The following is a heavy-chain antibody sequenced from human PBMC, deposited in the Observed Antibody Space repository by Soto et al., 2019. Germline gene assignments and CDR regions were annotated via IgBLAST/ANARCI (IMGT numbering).Heavy chain of an antibody. V-gene: IGHV3-21*01. CDR3: ARDHIVVVPAATYYYYGMDV. J-gene: IGHJ6*02. Sequence: GGSLRLSCAAYGFTFSSYSMNWVRQAPGRGLEWVSSISSSSSYIYYADSVKGRFTISRDNAKNSLYLQMNSLRAEDTAVYYCARDHIVVVPAATYYYYGMDVWGPVTPVTVSS. CDR1: GFTFSSYS. D-gene: IGHD2-2*01. CDR2: ISSSSSYI.